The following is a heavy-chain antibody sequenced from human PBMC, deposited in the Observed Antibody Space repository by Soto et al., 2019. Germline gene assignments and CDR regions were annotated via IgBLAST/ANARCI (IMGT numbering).Heavy chain of an antibody. CDR3: ARESAGSGKNNWFDP. J-gene: IGHJ5*02. D-gene: IGHD3-10*01. CDR2: IYYTGST. Sequence: QVQLQESGPGLVRPSETLSVTCTVSGGSVSSHYLSWIRQPPGKVLEWIGYIYYTGSTYYTPSLKSRVTKSLDTSRNKLLLQLNSVTAADTAVYYCARESAGSGKNNWFDPWGQGTLVTVSS. CDR1: GGSVSSHY. V-gene: IGHV4-59*02.